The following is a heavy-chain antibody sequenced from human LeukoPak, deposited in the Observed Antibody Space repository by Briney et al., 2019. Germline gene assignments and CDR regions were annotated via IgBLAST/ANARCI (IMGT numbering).Heavy chain of an antibody. CDR3: ARVYYYGSGSYYSMNWFDP. V-gene: IGHV1-69*04. J-gene: IGHJ5*02. Sequence: GSSVKVSCKASGGTFSSYAIGWVRQAPGQGLEWMGRIIPIFGIANYAQKFQGRVTITADKSTSTAYMELSSLRSEDTAVYYCARVYYYGSGSYYSMNWFDPWGQGTLVTVSS. D-gene: IGHD3-10*01. CDR2: IIPIFGIA. CDR1: GGTFSSYA.